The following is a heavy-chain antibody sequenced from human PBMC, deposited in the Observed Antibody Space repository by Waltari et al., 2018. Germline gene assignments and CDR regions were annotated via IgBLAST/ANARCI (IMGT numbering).Heavy chain of an antibody. J-gene: IGHJ6*02. Sequence: QVQLVESGGGVVQPGRSLRLSCAASEFTFRSYAMHWVRQAPGKGLGGVAVISYNGRKIYYEDSVKGRFTIARDNSNKTLYLQMNSLRPEDTAVYYCARDYCDRTNCHGMDVWGQGTTVTVSS. CDR2: ISYNGRKI. V-gene: IGHV3-30*04. CDR3: ARDYCDRTNCHGMDV. CDR1: EFTFRSYA. D-gene: IGHD3-22*01.